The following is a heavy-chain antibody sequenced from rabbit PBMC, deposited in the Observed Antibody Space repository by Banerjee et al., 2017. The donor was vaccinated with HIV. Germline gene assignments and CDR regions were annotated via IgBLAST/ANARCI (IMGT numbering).Heavy chain of an antibody. CDR2: IYTGSGST. D-gene: IGHD1-1*01. J-gene: IGHJ4*01. CDR1: GFSLSSSHW. Sequence: EESGGDLVKPEGSLTLTCTASGFSLSSSHWIFWVRQAPEKGLEWIASIYTGSGSTYYANWAKGRFTVSKASSTTVDLKMTSLTAADTATYFCARSINWANRALNLWGQGTLVTVS. V-gene: IGHV1S45*01. CDR3: ARSINWANRALNL.